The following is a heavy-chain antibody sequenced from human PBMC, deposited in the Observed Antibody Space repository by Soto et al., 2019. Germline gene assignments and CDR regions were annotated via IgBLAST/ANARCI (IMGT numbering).Heavy chain of an antibody. CDR1: GFTFSSYG. CDR3: AKGKHDYGGNLYYYGMDA. D-gene: IGHD4-17*01. Sequence: QVQLVESGGGVVQPGRSLRLSCAASGFTFSSYGMHWVRQAPGKGLEWVAVISYDGSNKYYADSVKGRFTISRDNSKNTLYLQLNSQRAADTALYYCAKGKHDYGGNLYYYGMDAWGQGTTVTVSS. J-gene: IGHJ6*02. CDR2: ISYDGSNK. V-gene: IGHV3-30*18.